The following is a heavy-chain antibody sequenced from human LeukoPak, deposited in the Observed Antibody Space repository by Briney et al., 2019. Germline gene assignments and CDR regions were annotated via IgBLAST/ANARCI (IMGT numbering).Heavy chain of an antibody. CDR2: IYYSGST. D-gene: IGHD6-13*01. Sequence: SETLSLTCTVSGGSISSYYWSWIRQPPGKGLEWIGYIYYSGSTNYNPSLKSRVTISVDTSKNQFSLKLSSVTAADTAVYYCAKDRTFIAAAGHFDYWGQGTLVTVSS. CDR3: AKDRTFIAAAGHFDY. J-gene: IGHJ4*02. CDR1: GGSISSYY. V-gene: IGHV4-59*12.